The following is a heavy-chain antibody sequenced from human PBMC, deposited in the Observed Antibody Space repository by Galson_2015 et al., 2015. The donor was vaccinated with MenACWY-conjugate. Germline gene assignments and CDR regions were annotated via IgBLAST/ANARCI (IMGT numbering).Heavy chain of an antibody. Sequence: CAISGDSVSSNSAAWNWIRQSPSRGLEWLGRTYYRSKWYKYYAASVKSRMTINVDTSKNQFSLQLNSVTPEDTAMYYCASQGIAVAGVIDYSGQGILVTVSS. D-gene: IGHD6-19*01. CDR1: GDSVSSNSAA. V-gene: IGHV6-1*01. CDR3: ASQGIAVAGVIDY. CDR2: TYYRSKWYK. J-gene: IGHJ4*02.